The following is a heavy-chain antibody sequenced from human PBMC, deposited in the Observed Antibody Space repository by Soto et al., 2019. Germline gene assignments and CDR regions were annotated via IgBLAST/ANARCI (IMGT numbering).Heavy chain of an antibody. V-gene: IGHV4-34*01. CDR1: GGSFSGYY. D-gene: IGHD3-22*01. J-gene: IGHJ4*02. Sequence: QVQLQQWGAGLLKPSETLSLTCAVYGGSFSGYYWSWIRQPPGKGLEWIGEINHSGSTNYNPSLKSRVTISVDPSKNQFSLKLSSVTAADTAVYYCARGRKAKTYYYDSSGYRIDYWGQGTLVTVSS. CDR3: ARGRKAKTYYYDSSGYRIDY. CDR2: INHSGST.